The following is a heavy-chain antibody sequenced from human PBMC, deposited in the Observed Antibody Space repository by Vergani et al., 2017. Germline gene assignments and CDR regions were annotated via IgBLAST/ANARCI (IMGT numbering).Heavy chain of an antibody. D-gene: IGHD3-22*01. CDR1: GGSISSSSYY. CDR2: IYYSGST. CDR3: ARMARDSSGPTFDY. V-gene: IGHV4-39*07. J-gene: IGHJ4*02. Sequence: QLQLQESGPGLVKPSETLSLTCTVSGGSISSSSYYWGWIRQPPGKGLEWIGSIYYSGSTNYNPSLKSRVTISVDTSKNQFSLKLSSVTAADTAVYYCARMARDSSGPTFDYWGQGTLVTVSS.